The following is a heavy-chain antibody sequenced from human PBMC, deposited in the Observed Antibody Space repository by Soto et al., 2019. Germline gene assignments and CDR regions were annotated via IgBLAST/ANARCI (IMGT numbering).Heavy chain of an antibody. CDR2: ISGSGGST. Sequence: GGSLRFSCAASGFTFSSYAMSWVRQAPGKGLEWVSAISGSGGSTYYADSVKGRFTISRDNSKNTLYLQMNSLRAEDTAVYYCAKDLYSSGWYTGAFDIWGQGTMVTVS. CDR3: AKDLYSSGWYTGAFDI. J-gene: IGHJ3*02. V-gene: IGHV3-23*01. CDR1: GFTFSSYA. D-gene: IGHD6-19*01.